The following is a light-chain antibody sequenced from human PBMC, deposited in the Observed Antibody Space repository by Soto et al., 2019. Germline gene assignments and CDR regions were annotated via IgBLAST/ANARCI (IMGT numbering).Light chain of an antibody. Sequence: QSVMTQPPSVSAAPGQKVTISCSGSGSNIGGNSVSWYQQLPGTAPKLLIYDDDKRPSGIPDRFSGSKSGTSATLGITGLQTGDEADYYCGSWDSSLSAYVFATGTKVTVL. V-gene: IGLV1-51*01. CDR1: GSNIGGNS. CDR2: DDD. CDR3: GSWDSSLSAYV. J-gene: IGLJ1*01.